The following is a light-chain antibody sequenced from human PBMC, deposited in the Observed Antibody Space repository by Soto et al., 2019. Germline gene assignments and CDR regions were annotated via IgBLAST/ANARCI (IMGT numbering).Light chain of an antibody. CDR3: QQYNSYSLWT. J-gene: IGKJ1*01. CDR2: KAY. CDR1: QSLSSW. V-gene: IGKV1-5*03. Sequence: DIQMTQSPSTLSASVGDRVTITCRASQSLSSWLAWYQQKPGKAPKLLIYKAYSLESGVPSRFSGSGTGTEVTLTISSLQYDYFATYYCQQYNSYSLWTFGQGTKVEIK.